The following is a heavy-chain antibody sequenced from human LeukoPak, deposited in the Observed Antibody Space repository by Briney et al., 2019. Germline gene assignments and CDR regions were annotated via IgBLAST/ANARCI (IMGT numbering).Heavy chain of an antibody. J-gene: IGHJ4*02. CDR2: ISSSSSYI. Sequence: PGGSLRLSCEASGFTLSSYSMNWVRQAPGKGLEWVSSISSSSSYIYYADSVKGRFTISRDNDKNSLYLQMNSLRAEDTAVYYCARDIAAEVFDYWGQGALVTVSS. CDR1: GFTLSSYS. V-gene: IGHV3-21*01. CDR3: ARDIAAEVFDY. D-gene: IGHD6-13*01.